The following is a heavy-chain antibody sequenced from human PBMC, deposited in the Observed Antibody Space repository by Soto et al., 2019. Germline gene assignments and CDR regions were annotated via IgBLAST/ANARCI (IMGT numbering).Heavy chain of an antibody. Sequence: GGSLRLSCAASGFTFNNYWMHWVRQVPGKGLVWVSRISGGWTNYADSVKGRFTISRDNSKNTLYLQMNSLRAEDTAVYYCAKRDYYDSSGYSKPLFDYWGQGTLVTVSS. CDR3: AKRDYYDSSGYSKPLFDY. V-gene: IGHV3-74*01. J-gene: IGHJ4*02. CDR2: ISGGWT. CDR1: GFTFNNYW. D-gene: IGHD3-22*01.